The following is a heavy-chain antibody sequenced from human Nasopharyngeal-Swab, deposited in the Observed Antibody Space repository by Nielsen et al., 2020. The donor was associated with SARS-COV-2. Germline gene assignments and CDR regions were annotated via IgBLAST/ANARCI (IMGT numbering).Heavy chain of an antibody. Sequence: SETLSLTCTVSGGSISSSSYYWGWIRQPPGKGLEWIGSIYYSGSTYYNPSLMSRVTISVDTSKNQFSLKPSSVTAADTAVYYCARDPMTTVTTGAFDIWGQGTMVTVSS. J-gene: IGHJ3*02. CDR2: IYYSGST. CDR1: GGSISSSSYY. CDR3: ARDPMTTVTTGAFDI. D-gene: IGHD4-17*01. V-gene: IGHV4-39*07.